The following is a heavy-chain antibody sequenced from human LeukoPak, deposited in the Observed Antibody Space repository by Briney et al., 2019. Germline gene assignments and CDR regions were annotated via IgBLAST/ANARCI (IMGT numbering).Heavy chain of an antibody. D-gene: IGHD6-19*01. Sequence: GXXLXXXGWXXPNSGNTGYAQKFQGRVTMTRNTSISTAYMELSSLRSEDTAVYYCARGLGGAGYSSGWYFNWGQGTLVTVSS. CDR3: ARGLGGAGYSSGWYFN. J-gene: IGHJ4*02. CDR2: XXPNSGNT. V-gene: IGHV1-8*01.